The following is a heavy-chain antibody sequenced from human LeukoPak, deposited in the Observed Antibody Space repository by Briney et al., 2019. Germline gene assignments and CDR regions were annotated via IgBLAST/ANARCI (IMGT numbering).Heavy chain of an antibody. Sequence: PSETLSLTCTISGDSTSSDHYYGGWVRQPPGKGLEWIGNIYYSGSTYYNPSLKSRFTMSVDTSKNQFFLKLNSVTAADTAVYYCARGRPYSGGYHLDYWGQGTLVTVSS. CDR1: GDSTSSDHYY. D-gene: IGHD1-26*01. V-gene: IGHV4-39*01. CDR3: ARGRPYSGGYHLDY. J-gene: IGHJ4*02. CDR2: IYYSGST.